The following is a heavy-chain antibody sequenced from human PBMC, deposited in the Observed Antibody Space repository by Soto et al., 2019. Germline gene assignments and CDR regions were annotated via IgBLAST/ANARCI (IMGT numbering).Heavy chain of an antibody. V-gene: IGHV4-39*01. J-gene: IGHJ4*02. CDR2: IYYSGST. CDR1: GGSISSSSYY. CDR3: ARLTVTTIRY. D-gene: IGHD4-17*01. Sequence: PSETLSLTCTVSGGSISSSSYYWGWIRQPPGKGLEWIGSIYYSGSTYYNPSLKSRDTISVDTSKNQFSLKLSSVTAADTAVYYCARLTVTTIRYWGQGTLVSVSS.